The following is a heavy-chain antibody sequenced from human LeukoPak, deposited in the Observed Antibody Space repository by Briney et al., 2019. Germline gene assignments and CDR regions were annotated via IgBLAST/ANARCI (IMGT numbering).Heavy chain of an antibody. CDR1: GGTFSSYA. V-gene: IGHV1-69*13. J-gene: IGHJ6*03. Sequence: SVKVSCKASGGTFSSYAISWVRQAPGQGLEWMGGIIPIFGTANYAQKFQGRVTITADESTSTAYMELSSLRSEDTAVYYCASWTSELNGYYYYYYYMDVWGKGTTVTVSS. CDR3: ASWTSELNGYYYYYYYMDV. CDR2: IIPIFGTA. D-gene: IGHD5-18*01.